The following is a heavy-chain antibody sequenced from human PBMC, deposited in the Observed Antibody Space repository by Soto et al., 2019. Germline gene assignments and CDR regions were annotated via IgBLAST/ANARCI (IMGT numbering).Heavy chain of an antibody. V-gene: IGHV3-23*01. J-gene: IGHJ2*01. CDR3: AKGQSSISTRFFDL. CDR1: GFTFRSYA. Sequence: EVQLLESGGGLVQPGGALRLSCAVSGFTFRSYAISWVRQAPGKGLDWVSCITGSGDSTYYADSVKGRFTISRENSKSTLYLQMNNLRADDTAVYYCAKGQSSISTRFFDLWGRGTQVTVSS. D-gene: IGHD2-2*01. CDR2: ITGSGDST.